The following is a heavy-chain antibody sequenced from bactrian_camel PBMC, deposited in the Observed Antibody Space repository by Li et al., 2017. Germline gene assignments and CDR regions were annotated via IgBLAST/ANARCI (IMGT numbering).Heavy chain of an antibody. CDR2: SNSGGGST. J-gene: IGHJ4*01. Sequence: DVQLVESGGGLGQPGESLRRSCAASGFTRSTHYRAWVRQAPGNGLEWVSTSNSGGGSTSYGDSVKGRFTISRDDAKNAVILQMNSLKPEDTAMYYCTKDRSYGTRNWVQSTRGQGTQVTVS. V-gene: IGHV3S40*01. CDR3: TKDRSYGTRNWVQST. CDR1: GFTRSTHY. D-gene: IGHD3*01.